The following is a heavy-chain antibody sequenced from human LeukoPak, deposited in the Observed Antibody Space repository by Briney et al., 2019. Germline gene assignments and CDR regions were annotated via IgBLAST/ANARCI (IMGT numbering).Heavy chain of an antibody. V-gene: IGHV3-23*01. CDR3: AKDRPNYYDSSGHYYRRNGDY. CDR2: ITSSGTGT. CDR1: GFTFNICA. J-gene: IGHJ4*02. D-gene: IGHD3-22*01. Sequence: GGSLRLSCAASGFTFNICAMSWVRQAPGKGLEWVSSITSSGTGTFCADSVKGRFTISRDSSESTLYLQMNSLRAEDTAVYYCAKDRPNYYDSSGHYYRRNGDYWGQGTLVTVSS.